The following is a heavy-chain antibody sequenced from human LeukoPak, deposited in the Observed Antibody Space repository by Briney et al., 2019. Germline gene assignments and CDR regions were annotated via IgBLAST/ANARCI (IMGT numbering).Heavy chain of an antibody. CDR1: GYTFTGYY. V-gene: IGHV1-2*04. D-gene: IGHD2-2*01. CDR3: ARGLESSVVPAAMYYYYYMDV. J-gene: IGHJ6*03. CDR2: INPNSGGT. Sequence: ASVKVSCKASGYTFTGYYMHWVRQAPGQGLEWMGWINPNSGGTNYAQKFQGWVTMTRDTSISTAYMELSRLRSDDTAVYYCARGLESSVVPAAMYYYYYMDVWGKGTTVTVSS.